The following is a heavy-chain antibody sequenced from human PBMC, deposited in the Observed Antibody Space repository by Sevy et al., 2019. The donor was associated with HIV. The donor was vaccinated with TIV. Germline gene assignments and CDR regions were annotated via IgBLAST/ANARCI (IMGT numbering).Heavy chain of an antibody. CDR3: ASGGGRYRGTGSTFDY. CDR2: IWYDGSNK. V-gene: IGHV3-33*08. J-gene: IGHJ4*02. CDR1: GFTFSSYG. Sequence: GGSLRLSCAASGFTFSSYGMHWVRQAPGKGLEWVAVIWYDGSNKYYADSVKGRFTISRDNSKNPLYLQMNSLRAEDTAVYYCASGGGRYRGTGSTFDYWGQGTLVTVSS. D-gene: IGHD1-26*01.